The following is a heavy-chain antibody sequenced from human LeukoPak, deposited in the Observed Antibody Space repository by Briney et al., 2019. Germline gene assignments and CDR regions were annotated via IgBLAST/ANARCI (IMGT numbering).Heavy chain of an antibody. J-gene: IGHJ4*02. Sequence: GGSLRLSCAASGFTFSNYAMSWVRQAPGKGLEWVSAISGSGDTTYYADSVKGRFTISRDNSKNTLYLQMNSLRADDTAVYYCAKAKTQAMVLPGNYWGQGTLVAVSS. CDR2: ISGSGDTT. CDR3: AKAKTQAMVLPGNY. D-gene: IGHD5-18*01. V-gene: IGHV3-23*01. CDR1: GFTFSNYA.